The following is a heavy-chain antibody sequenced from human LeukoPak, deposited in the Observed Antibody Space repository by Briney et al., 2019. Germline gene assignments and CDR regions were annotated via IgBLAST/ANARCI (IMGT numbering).Heavy chain of an antibody. J-gene: IGHJ4*02. Sequence: PGGSLRLSCAASGFTFSTYAMSWVREAPGKGLEWVSDLRGSGTDTYYADSVRGRFTISRDNSKNTLYLQMISLRAEDTAIYYCAKTSRVNSGYDSPFDYWGQGTLVTVTS. CDR1: GFTFSTYA. D-gene: IGHD5-12*01. V-gene: IGHV3-23*01. CDR3: AKTSRVNSGYDSPFDY. CDR2: LRGSGTDT.